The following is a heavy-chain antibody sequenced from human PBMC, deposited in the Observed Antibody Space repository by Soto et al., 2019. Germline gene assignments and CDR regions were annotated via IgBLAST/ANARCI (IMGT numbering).Heavy chain of an antibody. V-gene: IGHV3-30-3*01. J-gene: IGHJ4*02. CDR2: TSDDGDIQ. Sequence: QVLLVESGGGVAQPGRSLRLSCAASGFDFRKYAMHWVRQSPGKGPEWVAITSDDGDIQYYADSVKGRFTISRDNSKNTLYLQVSPLKSEDAAVYFCARAVDAAMDPLDYWGQGTLVTVSS. D-gene: IGHD5-18*01. CDR3: ARAVDAAMDPLDY. CDR1: GFDFRKYA.